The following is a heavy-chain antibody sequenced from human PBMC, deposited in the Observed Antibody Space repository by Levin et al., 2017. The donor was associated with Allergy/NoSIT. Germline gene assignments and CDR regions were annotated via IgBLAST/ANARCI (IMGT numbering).Heavy chain of an antibody. D-gene: IGHD6-19*01. J-gene: IGHJ6*03. CDR2: TYYRSKWYN. CDR3: ARDAASGWLNYYYYYMDV. V-gene: IGHV6-1*01. CDR1: GDSVSSNSAA. Sequence: PSETLSLTCAISGDSVSSNSAAWNWIRQSPSRGLEWLGRTYYRSKWYNDYAVSVKSRITINPDTSKNQFSLQLNSVTPEDTAVYYCARDAASGWLNYYYYYMDVWGKGTPVTVSS.